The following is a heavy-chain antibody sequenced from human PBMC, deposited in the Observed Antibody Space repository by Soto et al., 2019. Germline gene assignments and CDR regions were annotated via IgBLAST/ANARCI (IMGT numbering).Heavy chain of an antibody. CDR2: IHYNGNT. D-gene: IGHD5-12*01. CDR3: AREGNLGRWLQPLDF. Sequence: QVQLQVSAPGLVKPSETLSLTCTVSGDSISAYSWSWVRQPPGKGLAWIGNIHYNGNTKYNPSLNSRVSMSVDTSKNQFSLRLISVTAVDTAKYFCAREGNLGRWLQPLDFWGQGTLVTVSS. V-gene: IGHV4-59*01. J-gene: IGHJ4*02. CDR1: GDSISAYS.